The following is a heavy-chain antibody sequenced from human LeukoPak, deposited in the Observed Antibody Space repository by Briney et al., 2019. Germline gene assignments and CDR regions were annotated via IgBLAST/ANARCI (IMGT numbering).Heavy chain of an antibody. V-gene: IGHV4-61*02. Sequence: SETLSLTCTVSGGSISSGSYYWSWIRQPAGKGLEWIGRIYTSGSTNYNPSLKSRVTISVDTSKNQFSLKLSSVTAADTAVYYCARVGGYDILTGYHNWFDPWGQGTLVTVSS. CDR2: IYTSGST. D-gene: IGHD3-9*01. CDR3: ARVGGYDILTGYHNWFDP. J-gene: IGHJ5*02. CDR1: GGSISSGSYY.